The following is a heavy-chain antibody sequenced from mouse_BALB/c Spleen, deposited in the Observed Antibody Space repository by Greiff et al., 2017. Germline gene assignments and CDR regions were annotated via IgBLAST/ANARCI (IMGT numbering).Heavy chain of an antibody. D-gene: IGHD1-1*01. CDR2: IYPGNSDT. V-gene: IGHV1-5*01. CDR3: TRSGYGSSYDYFDY. J-gene: IGHJ2*01. CDR1: GYTFTSYW. Sequence: VQLQQSGTVLARPGASVKMSCKASGYTFTSYWMHWVKQRPGQGLEWIGAIYPGNSDTSYNQKFKGKAKLTADTSTSTAYMELSSLTNEDSAVYYCTRSGYGSSYDYFDYWGQGTTLTVSS.